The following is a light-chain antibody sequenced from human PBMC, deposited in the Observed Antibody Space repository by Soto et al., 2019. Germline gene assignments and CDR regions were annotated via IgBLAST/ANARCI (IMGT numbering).Light chain of an antibody. CDR1: SSEIGAYNY. CDR3: CSYTSASTYV. CDR2: DVS. Sequence: QSVLTQPASVSGSPGQSITISCTGSSSEIGAYNYVSWYQQHHPGEAPKVIIYDVSHRPAGASNRFSVSMSGNMASLIISGLQTEDEADYFCCSYTSASTYVFGTGTKVTVL. V-gene: IGLV2-14*03. J-gene: IGLJ1*01.